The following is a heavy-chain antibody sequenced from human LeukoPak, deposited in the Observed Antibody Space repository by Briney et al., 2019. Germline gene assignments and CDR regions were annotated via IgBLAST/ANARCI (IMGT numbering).Heavy chain of an antibody. CDR2: INWNGGST. Sequence: GGSLRLSCAASGFTFDDYGMSWVRQAPGKGLEWVSGINWNGGSTGYADSVKGRFTISRDNAKNSLYLQMNSLRAEDTALYYCARGTRYYGPGAALYYYYGMDVWGQGTTVTVSS. CDR3: ARGTRYYGPGAALYYYYGMDV. D-gene: IGHD3-10*01. V-gene: IGHV3-20*04. J-gene: IGHJ6*02. CDR1: GFTFDDYG.